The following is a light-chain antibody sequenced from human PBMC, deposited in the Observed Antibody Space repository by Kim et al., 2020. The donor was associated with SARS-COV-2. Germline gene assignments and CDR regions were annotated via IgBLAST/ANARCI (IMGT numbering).Light chain of an antibody. CDR1: SNDVGSYDI. CDR3: CSYAGSGTWV. CDR2: VVT. Sequence: QSALTQPASVSGSPGQSITISCTGTSNDVGSYDIVSWYQQLPGRAPKLVIYVVTKRPSGISSRFSGSKSGNTASLSISGLQTEDEADYSCCSYAGSGTWVFGGGTQLTVL. V-gene: IGLV2-23*02. J-gene: IGLJ2*01.